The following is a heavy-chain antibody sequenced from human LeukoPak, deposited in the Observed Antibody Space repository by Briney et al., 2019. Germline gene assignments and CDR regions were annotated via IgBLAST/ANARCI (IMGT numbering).Heavy chain of an antibody. CDR2: INPSGGST. J-gene: IGHJ6*03. CDR3: ARDVVDIVATIQNYYYYMDV. CDR1: GYTFTSYY. Sequence: ASVKVSCKASGYTFTSYYMHWVRQAPGQGLEWMGIINPSGGSTSYAQKFQGRVTMTRDMPTSTVYMELSSLRSEDTAVYYCARDVVDIVATIQNYYYYMDVWGKGTTVTVSS. V-gene: IGHV1-46*01. D-gene: IGHD5-12*01.